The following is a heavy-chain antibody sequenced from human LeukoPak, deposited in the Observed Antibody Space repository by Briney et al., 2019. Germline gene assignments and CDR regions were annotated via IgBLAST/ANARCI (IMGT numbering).Heavy chain of an antibody. CDR1: GFTFSSSA. Sequence: PGGSLRLSCAASGFTFSSSALTWVRQAPGKGLVWVSRINSDGSSTSYAGSVKGRFTISRDNAKNTLYLQMNSLRAEDTAVYYCARFYCSSTSCLEDYWGQGTLVTVSS. CDR3: ARFYCSSTSCLEDY. D-gene: IGHD2-2*01. V-gene: IGHV3-74*01. J-gene: IGHJ4*02. CDR2: INSDGSST.